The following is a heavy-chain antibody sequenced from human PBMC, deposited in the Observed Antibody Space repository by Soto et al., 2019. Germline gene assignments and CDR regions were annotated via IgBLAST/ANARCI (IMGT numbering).Heavy chain of an antibody. CDR3: ARLPFSSYYGMDV. J-gene: IGHJ6*02. CDR2: INHSGST. CDR1: GVSFSGYY. Sequence: SETLSLTCAVYGVSFSGYYWSWIRQPPGKGLEWIGEINHSGSTNCNPSLKSRVTISVDTSKNQFSLKLSSVTAADTAVYYCARLPFSSYYGMDVWGQGTTVTVSS. V-gene: IGHV4-34*01. D-gene: IGHD2-2*01.